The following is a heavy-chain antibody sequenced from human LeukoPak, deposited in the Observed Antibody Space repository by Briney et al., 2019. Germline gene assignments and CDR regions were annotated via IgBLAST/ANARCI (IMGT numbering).Heavy chain of an antibody. V-gene: IGHV4-39*07. D-gene: IGHD5-12*01. CDR3: ARGVGSGYSGYDTFDY. CDR2: IYYSGST. Sequence: SETLSLTCTVSGGSISSSSYYWGWIRQPPGKGLEWIGSIYYSGSTYYNPSLKSRVTISVDTSKNQFSLKLSSVTAADTAVYYCARGVGSGYSGYDTFDYWGQGTLVTVSS. CDR1: GGSISSSSYY. J-gene: IGHJ4*02.